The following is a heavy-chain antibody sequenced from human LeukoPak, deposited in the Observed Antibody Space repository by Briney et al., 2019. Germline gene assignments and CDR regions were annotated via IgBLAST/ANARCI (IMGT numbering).Heavy chain of an antibody. J-gene: IGHJ4*02. Sequence: SETLSLTCTVSGDSISSYYWSWIRQPPGKGLEWIGYTYTSGGTNYIPSLKGRVTISIDTSKNQFSLKLSSVTAADSAVYYCARLTRLSTSPDRYYLDYWGQGTLVTVFS. CDR2: TYTSGGT. CDR3: ARLTRLSTSPDRYYLDY. CDR1: GDSISSYY. V-gene: IGHV4-4*09. D-gene: IGHD6-6*01.